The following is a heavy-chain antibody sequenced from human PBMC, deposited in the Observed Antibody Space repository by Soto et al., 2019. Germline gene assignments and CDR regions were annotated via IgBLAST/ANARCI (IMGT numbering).Heavy chain of an antibody. J-gene: IGHJ1*01. V-gene: IGHV3-66*01. Sequence: EVQLVESGGDLVQPGGSLRLSCEASGITVYSNYMSWVRQAPGKGLEWVAVIHTGGATYYADSVKGRFVISRDKSKNTVALQMSSLRAEDTAVYYCEREKGTGDWYNFFQHWGQGALVSVSS. CDR2: IHTGGAT. CDR1: GITVYSNY. CDR3: EREKGTGDWYNFFQH. D-gene: IGHD1-1*01.